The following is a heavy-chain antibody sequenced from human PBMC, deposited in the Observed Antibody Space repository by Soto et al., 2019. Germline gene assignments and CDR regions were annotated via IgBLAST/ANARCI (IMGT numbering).Heavy chain of an antibody. CDR1: GGSISNYY. CDR2: IYSSGST. V-gene: IGHV4-59*01. D-gene: IGHD2-8*01. J-gene: IGHJ4*02. CDR3: ARDHPHRSGVYYFDY. Sequence: PSETLSLTCTVSGGSISNYYWNWIRQSPGKGLEWIGYIYSSGSTHYNPSLQNRVTISIDTSKNQVSLKVNSVTAADTAVYYCARDHPHRSGVYYFDYWGQGTPLSVS.